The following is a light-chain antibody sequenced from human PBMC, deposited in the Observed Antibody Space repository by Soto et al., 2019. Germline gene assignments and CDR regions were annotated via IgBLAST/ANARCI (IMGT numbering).Light chain of an antibody. CDR2: DAS. CDR1: QTVRNNY. J-gene: IGKJ4*01. Sequence: EFVLTQSPGTLSLSPGERATLSCRASQTVRNNYLAWYQQKPGQAPRLLIYDASSRATGIPDRFSGGGSGTDFTLTISRLEPEDFAVYHCQQYDTSPLTFGGGTKVDIK. CDR3: QQYDTSPLT. V-gene: IGKV3-20*01.